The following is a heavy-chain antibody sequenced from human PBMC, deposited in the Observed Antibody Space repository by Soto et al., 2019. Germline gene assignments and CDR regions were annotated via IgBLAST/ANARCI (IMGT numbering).Heavy chain of an antibody. Sequence: QVQLVQSGAEVKKPGSSVKVSCKASGGTLSSYAISWVRQAPGQGLEWMGGIIPIFGTANYAQKFQGRVTITADESTSTAYMELSSLRSEDTAVYYCAREPHSARATYYFDYWGQGTLVTVSS. CDR3: AREPHSARATYYFDY. D-gene: IGHD1-26*01. CDR1: GGTLSSYA. J-gene: IGHJ4*02. CDR2: IIPIFGTA. V-gene: IGHV1-69*01.